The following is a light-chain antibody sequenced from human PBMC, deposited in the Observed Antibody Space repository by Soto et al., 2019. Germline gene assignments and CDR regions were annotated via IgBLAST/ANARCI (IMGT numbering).Light chain of an antibody. CDR1: QSLSTN. V-gene: IGKV3-15*01. J-gene: IGKJ1*01. CDR3: XQYSKWWT. Sequence: EIVMTQSPATLSVSPGERATLSCRASQSLSTNLVWYQQRPGQAPRLLIYGASTRATGIPARFSGSGSGTXXXXXXXSLQXEDXXXXXXXQYSKWWTFGQGTKVEIK. CDR2: GAS.